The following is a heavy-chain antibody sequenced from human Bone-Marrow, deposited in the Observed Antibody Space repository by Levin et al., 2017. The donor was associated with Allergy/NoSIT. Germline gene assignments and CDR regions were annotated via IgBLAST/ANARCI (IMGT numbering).Heavy chain of an antibody. CDR3: ARAAGAGRRGGMDV. J-gene: IGHJ6*02. D-gene: IGHD6-6*01. CDR2: ITSSGGYI. Sequence: GGSLRLSCVTSGFTFRKYGMNWVRQAPGKGLEWVSSITSSGGYIHYADSVKGRFTISRDNANNSVYLQMNSLRDDDTAVYYCARAAGAGRRGGMDVWGQGTTVTVSS. V-gene: IGHV3-21*01. CDR1: GFTFRKYG.